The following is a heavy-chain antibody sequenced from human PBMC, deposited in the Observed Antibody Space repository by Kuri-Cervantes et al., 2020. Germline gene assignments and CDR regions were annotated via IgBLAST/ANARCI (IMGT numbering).Heavy chain of an antibody. CDR2: IYWDDDK. Sequence: SGPTLVKPTETLTLTCTVSGFSLSNARMGVSWIRQPPGKALEWLAHIYWDDDKRYSPSLKSRLTITKDTSKNQVVLTMTNMDPVDTATYYCAHSLCSTSCYGLDYWGQGTLVTVSS. V-gene: IGHV2-5*02. CDR3: AHSLCSTSCYGLDY. J-gene: IGHJ4*02. CDR1: GFSLSNARMG. D-gene: IGHD2-2*01.